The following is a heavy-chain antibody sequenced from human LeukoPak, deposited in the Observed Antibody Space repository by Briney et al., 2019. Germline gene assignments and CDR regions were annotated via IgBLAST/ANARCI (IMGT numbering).Heavy chain of an antibody. CDR3: ARDPRSGWYLVY. Sequence: GGSLRLSCVGSGFTFSSYTMNWVRQAPGKGLEWVSSISSTSNYIHYADSVKGRFTISRDNDKNSLYLQMNSLRADDTAVYYCARDPRSGWYLVYWGQGILVTVSS. CDR1: GFTFSSYT. D-gene: IGHD6-19*01. V-gene: IGHV3-21*01. CDR2: ISSTSNYI. J-gene: IGHJ4*02.